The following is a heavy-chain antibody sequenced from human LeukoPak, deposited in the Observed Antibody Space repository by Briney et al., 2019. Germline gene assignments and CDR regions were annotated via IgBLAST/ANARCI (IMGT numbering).Heavy chain of an antibody. CDR2: ISSSGST. D-gene: IGHD3-22*01. Sequence: SQTLSLTCTVSGDSISSGDYYWSWIRQPAGKGLEWIGRISSSGSTNYNPSLKSRVTISVDTSKNQFSLKLSSVTAADTAVYYCARLVYYDSSGYYYYYYYYMDVWGKGTTVTISS. J-gene: IGHJ6*03. V-gene: IGHV4-61*02. CDR1: GDSISSGDYY. CDR3: ARLVYYDSSGYYYYYYYYMDV.